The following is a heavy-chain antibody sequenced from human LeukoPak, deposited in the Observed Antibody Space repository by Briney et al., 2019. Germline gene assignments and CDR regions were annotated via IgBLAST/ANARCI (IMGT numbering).Heavy chain of an antibody. CDR3: ARVGAILGATDRGDFDY. CDR2: MNPNSGNT. CDR1: GYTFTSYD. Sequence: GASVKVSCKASGYTFTSYDINWVRQATGQGLEWMGWMNPNSGNTGYAQKFQGRVTMTRNTSISTAYMELSSLRSEDTAVYYCARVGAILGATDRGDFDYWGQGTLVTVSS. V-gene: IGHV1-8*01. D-gene: IGHD1-26*01. J-gene: IGHJ4*02.